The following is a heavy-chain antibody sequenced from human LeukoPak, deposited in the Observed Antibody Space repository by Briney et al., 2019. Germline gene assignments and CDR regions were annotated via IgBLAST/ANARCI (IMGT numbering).Heavy chain of an antibody. Sequence: GASVKVSCKASGYSFPTYDINWVRQAPGQGLEWLGWISVNSGSTKNAQNIQGRVTLTTDTSTNTAYMGLRSLRSDDTAVYYCARGKKYTGLDFWGLGTLVTVSS. D-gene: IGHD3/OR15-3a*01. V-gene: IGHV1-18*01. CDR2: ISVNSGST. CDR1: GYSFPTYD. J-gene: IGHJ1*01. CDR3: ARGKKYTGLDF.